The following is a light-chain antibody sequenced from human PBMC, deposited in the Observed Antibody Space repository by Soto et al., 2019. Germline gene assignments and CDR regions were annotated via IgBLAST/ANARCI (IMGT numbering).Light chain of an antibody. J-gene: IGKJ1*01. CDR1: QSVNNN. CDR3: QQYISYWT. V-gene: IGKV3-15*01. CDR2: GAS. Sequence: ETLMTQSPATLSVSPGERATLSCRASQSVNNNLAWYQQKLGQAPRVLIYGASTRATGIPARFSGSGSGTEFTLTISSLQPDDFATYYCQQYISYWTFGQGTKVDIK.